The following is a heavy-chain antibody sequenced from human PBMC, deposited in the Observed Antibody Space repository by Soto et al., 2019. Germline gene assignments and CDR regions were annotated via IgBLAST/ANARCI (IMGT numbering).Heavy chain of an antibody. CDR3: ARVYDSSGYPAAGGAFDI. D-gene: IGHD3-22*01. J-gene: IGHJ3*02. CDR1: GASISSVGHY. Sequence: LSLTCSVSGASISSVGHYWSWIRQHPWKGLEWIGYIYYSGTTYYNPSLKSRVTMSVDTSKKQFSLKLNSVTAADTAVYYCARVYDSSGYPAAGGAFDIWSQGTTVTVSS. V-gene: IGHV4-31*03. CDR2: IYYSGTT.